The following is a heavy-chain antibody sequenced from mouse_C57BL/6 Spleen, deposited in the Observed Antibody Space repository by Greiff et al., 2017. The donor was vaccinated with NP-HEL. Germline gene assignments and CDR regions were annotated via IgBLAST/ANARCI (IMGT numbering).Heavy chain of an antibody. CDR3: ARDPYYDYDEAY. CDR2: IHPHSGST. D-gene: IGHD2-4*01. Sequence: QVQLQQPGAELVKPGASVKLSCKASGYTFTSYWMHWVKQRPGQGLEWIGMIHPHSGSTNYNEKLKRKATLTVDKSSSTAYMQLSSLTSEDSAVYYCARDPYYDYDEAYWGQGTLVTVSA. J-gene: IGHJ3*01. CDR1: GYTFTSYW. V-gene: IGHV1-64*01.